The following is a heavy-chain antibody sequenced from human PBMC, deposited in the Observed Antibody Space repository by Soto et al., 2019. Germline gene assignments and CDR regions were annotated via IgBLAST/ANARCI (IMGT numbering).Heavy chain of an antibody. CDR1: GYTLTELS. J-gene: IGHJ4*02. CDR3: ATGQRGPYYYDSSGYLFDY. V-gene: IGHV1-24*01. Sequence: ASVKVSCKVSGYTLTELSMHWVRQAPGKGLEWMGGFDPEDGETIYAQKFQGRVTMTEDTSTDTAYMELSGLRSEDTAVYYCATGQRGPYYYDSSGYLFDYWGQGTLVTVSS. D-gene: IGHD3-22*01. CDR2: FDPEDGET.